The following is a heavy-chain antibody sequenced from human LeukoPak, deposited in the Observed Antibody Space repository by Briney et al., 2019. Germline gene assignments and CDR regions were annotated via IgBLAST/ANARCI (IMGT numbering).Heavy chain of an antibody. CDR1: GFTFSSYG. V-gene: IGHV3-30*18. J-gene: IGHJ4*02. CDR3: ANGDSVSGSDLDY. D-gene: IGHD1-26*01. Sequence: SGGSLRLSCAASGFTFSSYGMHWVRQAPGKGLEWVAVISYDGSNKYYADSVKGRFTISRDNSKNTLYLQMNSLRAEDTAVYYCANGDSVSGSDLDYWGQGTLVTVSS. CDR2: ISYDGSNK.